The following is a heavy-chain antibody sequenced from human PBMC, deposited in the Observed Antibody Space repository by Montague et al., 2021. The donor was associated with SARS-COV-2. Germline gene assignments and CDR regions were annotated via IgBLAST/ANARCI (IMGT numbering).Heavy chain of an antibody. CDR1: GFTFSAYW. J-gene: IGHJ5*02. V-gene: IGHV3-74*01. CDR2: IRADGTTT. CDR3: VRAFSNSFKWFDP. Sequence: SLRLSCAASGFTFSAYWMHWVRQAPGQGLEWVARIRADGTTTNYADSVEGRFTISRDNAQDTVYLHMTTLTAEDTAVYYCVRAFSNSFKWFDPWGQGTLVTVSS. D-gene: IGHD6-13*01.